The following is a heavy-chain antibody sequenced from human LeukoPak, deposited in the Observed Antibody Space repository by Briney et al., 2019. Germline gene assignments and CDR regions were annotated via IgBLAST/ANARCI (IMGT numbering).Heavy chain of an antibody. J-gene: IGHJ3*02. CDR2: IVVGSGNT. D-gene: IGHD3-22*01. CDR3: AAVNYDSSGYYYGGDAFDI. CDR1: GFTFTSSA. Sequence: SAKVSCKASGFTFTSSAMQWVRQARGQRLEWIGWIVVGSGNTNFAQKFQERVTITRDMSTSTAYMELSSLRSEDTAVYYCAAVNYDSSGYYYGGDAFDIWGQGTMVTVSS. V-gene: IGHV1-58*02.